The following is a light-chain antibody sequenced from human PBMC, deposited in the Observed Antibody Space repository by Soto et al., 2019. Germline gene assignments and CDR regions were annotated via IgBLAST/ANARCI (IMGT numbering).Light chain of an antibody. V-gene: IGKV3-15*01. CDR3: QPYDNWRWT. CDR2: GAS. J-gene: IGKJ1*01. CDR1: ESVHTN. Sequence: LVMTQSPATLSVSPGERATLSCRASESVHTNLAWYQQKPGQAPRLLIYGASTRATGVPARFSGSGSGTEFTLTITSLQAADFAVYYCQPYDNWRWTSGHGTKVEIK.